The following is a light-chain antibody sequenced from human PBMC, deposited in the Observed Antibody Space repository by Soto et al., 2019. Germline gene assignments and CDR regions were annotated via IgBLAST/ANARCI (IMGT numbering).Light chain of an antibody. CDR1: QSISSNY. V-gene: IGKV3D-20*02. Sequence: EIVLTQSPATLSLSPRERATLSCRASQSISSNYLAWYQQKPGQAPRLLIYDASSRAPDIPDRFSGSGSGTDFTLTISGLEPEDLAVYYCQQYNNWPPWTFGQGTKVEIK. CDR2: DAS. J-gene: IGKJ1*01. CDR3: QQYNNWPPWT.